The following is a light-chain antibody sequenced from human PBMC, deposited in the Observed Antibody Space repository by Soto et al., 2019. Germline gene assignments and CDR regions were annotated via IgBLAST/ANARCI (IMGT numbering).Light chain of an antibody. V-gene: IGKV3-15*01. CDR2: GAS. Sequence: EIVMTQSPATLSVSPGERATLSCRASQSVSSNLVWYQQKPGQAPRLLIYGASTRATGIPARFSGSGSGTEFTLTISSLQSEDFAVYYCQQYKNWPSLTFGGGTKVEI. CDR1: QSVSSN. J-gene: IGKJ4*01. CDR3: QQYKNWPSLT.